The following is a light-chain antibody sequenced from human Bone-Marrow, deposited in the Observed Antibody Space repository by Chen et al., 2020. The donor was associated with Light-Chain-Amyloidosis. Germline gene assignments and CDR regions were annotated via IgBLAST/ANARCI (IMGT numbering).Light chain of an antibody. CDR2: DDT. CDR3: QLWDSISDHSVV. Sequence: SYVLTPPPSVSVAPGQTASFTCGGNNIGSKTVHWYQQEPGQAPVLVVYDDTHRPSGIPERFSGSNSGNTATLTISGVEAGDEADYYCQLWDSISDHSVVFGGGTKLTVL. V-gene: IGLV3-21*02. CDR1: NIGSKT. J-gene: IGLJ2*01.